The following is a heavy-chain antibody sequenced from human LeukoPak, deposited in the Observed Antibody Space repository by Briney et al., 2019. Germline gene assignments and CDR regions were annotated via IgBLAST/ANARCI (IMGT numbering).Heavy chain of an antibody. V-gene: IGHV3-11*01. CDR2: ISSSGSTI. CDR3: ARASGGVTSSKNPHNWFDP. Sequence: GGSPRLSCAASGFTFSDYYMSWIRQAPGKGLEWVSYISSSGSTIYYADSVKGRFTISRDNAKNSLYLQMNSLRADDTAVYYCARASGGVTSSKNPHNWFDPWGQGILVTVSS. D-gene: IGHD3-16*01. J-gene: IGHJ5*02. CDR1: GFTFSDYY.